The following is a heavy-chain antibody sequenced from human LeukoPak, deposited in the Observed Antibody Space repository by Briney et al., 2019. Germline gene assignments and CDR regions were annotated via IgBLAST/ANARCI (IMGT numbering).Heavy chain of an antibody. CDR1: GFTFSSYA. D-gene: IGHD3-3*01. J-gene: IGHJ5*02. Sequence: PGGSLRLSCAASGFTFSSYAMSWVRQAPGKGLEWVSAISGSGGSTYYADSVKGRFTISRDNSKNTLYLQMNSLRAEDTAVYYCATIFGVVIGGIRFDPWGQGTLVTVFS. V-gene: IGHV3-23*01. CDR2: ISGSGGST. CDR3: ATIFGVVIGGIRFDP.